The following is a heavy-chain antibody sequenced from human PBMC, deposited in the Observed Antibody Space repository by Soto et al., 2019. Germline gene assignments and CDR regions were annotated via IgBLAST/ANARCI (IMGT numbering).Heavy chain of an antibody. CDR2: INPSGGST. CDR3: ARGLSGEVAFEI. J-gene: IGHJ3*02. V-gene: IGHV1-46*01. CDR1: GYTFTSYY. D-gene: IGHD2-15*01. Sequence: ASVKVSCKASGYTFTSYYMHWVRQAPGQGLEWMGIINPSGGSTSYAQKFQGRVTMTRDTSMSTAYMELSSLRSEDTAVYYCARGLSGEVAFEIWGQGTVVTVSS.